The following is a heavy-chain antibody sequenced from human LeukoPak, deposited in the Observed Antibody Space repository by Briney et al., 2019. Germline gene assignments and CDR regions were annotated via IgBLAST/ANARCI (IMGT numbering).Heavy chain of an antibody. CDR2: INPNSGGT. CDR1: GYTFTSYG. D-gene: IGHD6-19*01. CDR3: ARDCSVAVAGTKGVLSY. Sequence: ASVKVSCKASGYTFTSYGISWVRQAPGQGLEWMGRINPNSGGTNYAQKFQGRVTMTRDTSISTAYMELSRLRSDDTAVYYCARDCSVAVAGTKGVLSYWGQGTLVTVSS. V-gene: IGHV1-2*06. J-gene: IGHJ4*02.